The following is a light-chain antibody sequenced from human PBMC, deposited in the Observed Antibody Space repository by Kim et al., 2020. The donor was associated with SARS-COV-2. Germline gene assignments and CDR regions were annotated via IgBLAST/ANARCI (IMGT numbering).Light chain of an antibody. CDR1: SSDVGAYTY. CDR3: SSYTIAGTRV. CDR2: DVN. J-gene: IGLJ1*01. Sequence: GQSITISCTGTSSDVGAYTYVSWYQQHPGKVPKVMIYDVNNRPSGVSNRFSGSKSGNTASLTISGLQAEDEADYYCSSYTIAGTRVFGTGTKVTVL. V-gene: IGLV2-14*03.